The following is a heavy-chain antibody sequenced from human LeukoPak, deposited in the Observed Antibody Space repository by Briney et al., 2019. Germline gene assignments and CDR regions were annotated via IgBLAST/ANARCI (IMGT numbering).Heavy chain of an antibody. CDR1: GGTFSSYA. Sequence: GASVKVSCKASGGTFSSYAISWVRQAPGQGLEWMGGIIPIFGTANYAQKFQGRVTITTDESTSTAYMELSSLRSGDTAVYYCAKSHGSSSFGFYYHYMDVWGKGTTVTVSS. D-gene: IGHD6-6*01. V-gene: IGHV1-69*05. CDR3: AKSHGSSSFGFYYHYMDV. CDR2: IIPIFGTA. J-gene: IGHJ6*03.